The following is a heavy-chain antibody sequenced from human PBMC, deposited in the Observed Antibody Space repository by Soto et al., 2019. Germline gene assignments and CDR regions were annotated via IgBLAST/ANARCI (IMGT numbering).Heavy chain of an antibody. D-gene: IGHD6-19*01. CDR1: GCTFSSYW. J-gene: IGHJ6*03. CDR2: INSDGSST. Sequence: PGGSLRLSCAASGCTFSSYWMHWVRQAPGKGLVWVSRINSDGSSTSYADSVKGRFTISRDNAKNTLYLQMNSLRAEDTAVYYCAGAVADTNYYYYMDVWGKGTTVTVSS. CDR3: AGAVADTNYYYYMDV. V-gene: IGHV3-74*01.